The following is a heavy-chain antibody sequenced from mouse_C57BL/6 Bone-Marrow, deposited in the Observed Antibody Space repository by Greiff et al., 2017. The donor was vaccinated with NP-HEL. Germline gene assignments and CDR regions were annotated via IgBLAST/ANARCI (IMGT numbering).Heavy chain of an antibody. CDR1: GYTFTSYG. CDR2: IYPRSGNT. V-gene: IGHV1-81*01. J-gene: IGHJ2*01. Sequence: VQLQQSGAELARPGASVKLSCKASGYTFTSYGISWVKQRTGQGLEWIGEIYPRSGNTYYNEKFKGKATLTADKSSSTAYMELRSLTSEDSAVYFCASMVTTIFDYWGQGTTLTVSS. CDR3: ASMVTTIFDY. D-gene: IGHD2-1*01.